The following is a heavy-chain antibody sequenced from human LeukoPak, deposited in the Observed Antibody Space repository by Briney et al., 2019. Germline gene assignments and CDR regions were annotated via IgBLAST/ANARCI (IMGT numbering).Heavy chain of an antibody. CDR3: TPWGY. Sequence: GGSLRLSCTASGFTFWDYAMSWVRQAPGKGLEWVGFIRSKAYGGATEYAASVKGRFTSSRDDSKSIAYLQMNSLKTEDTAVYYCTPWGYWGQGTLVTVSS. CDR1: GFTFWDYA. V-gene: IGHV3-49*04. D-gene: IGHD7-27*01. CDR2: IRSKAYGGAT. J-gene: IGHJ4*02.